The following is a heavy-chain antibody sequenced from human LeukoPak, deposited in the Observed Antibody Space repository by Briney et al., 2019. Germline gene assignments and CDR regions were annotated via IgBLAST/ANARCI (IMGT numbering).Heavy chain of an antibody. CDR3: ARHVRAAPFDY. J-gene: IGHJ4*02. D-gene: IGHD2-2*01. CDR1: GYSFTSYW. V-gene: IGHV5-51*01. Sequence: GESLKISGKGSGYSFTSYWIGWVRQMPGKSLEWVGIIYPGDSETRYSPSLQGQVTISADKSINSAYLHWSSLKASDTAMYYCARHVRAAPFDYWGQGTLVTVSS. CDR2: IYPGDSET.